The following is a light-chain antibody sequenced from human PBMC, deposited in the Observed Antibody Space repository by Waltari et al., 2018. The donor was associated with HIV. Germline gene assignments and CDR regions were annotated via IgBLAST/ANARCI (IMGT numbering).Light chain of an antibody. CDR2: EVS. CDR3: SSFTTSSTLI. Sequence: QSALTQPPSVSGSPGQSVTISCTGTSSDVGPYNRVSWYQQPPGTAPKVVIYEVSNRPSGVPDRFSGSKSGNTASLTISGLQAEDEADYYCSSFTTSSTLIFGGGTRLTVL. V-gene: IGLV2-18*02. J-gene: IGLJ2*01. CDR1: SSDVGPYNR.